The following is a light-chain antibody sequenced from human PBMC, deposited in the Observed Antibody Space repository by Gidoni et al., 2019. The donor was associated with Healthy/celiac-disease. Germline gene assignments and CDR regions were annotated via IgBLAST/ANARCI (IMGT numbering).Light chain of an antibody. CDR2: SNN. Sequence: QSVLTQPPSASGTPGQRVTISCSGSSSNIGSNTVNWYQQLPGTAPKLLIYSNNQRPSRVPDRFSGSKSDTSASLAISGLQSEDEADYYCAAWDDSLNGLWVFGGGTKLTVL. CDR1: SSNIGSNT. V-gene: IGLV1-44*01. CDR3: AAWDDSLNGLWV. J-gene: IGLJ3*02.